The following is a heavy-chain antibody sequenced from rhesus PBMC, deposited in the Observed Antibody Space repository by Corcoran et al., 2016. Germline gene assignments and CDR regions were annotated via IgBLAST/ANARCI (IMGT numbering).Heavy chain of an antibody. J-gene: IGHJ4*01. V-gene: IGHV4-80*01. D-gene: IGHD3-16*01. CDR3: ARDRRNYYSGSYYLSGIDY. CDR1: GASISSYW. CDR2: INGNSGST. Sequence: QVQLQESGPGLVKPSETLSLTCAVSGASISSYWWSWIRQPPGKGMEWIGEINGNSGSTYYNTSLKRRVTISKDASKIKCSLKLSSVTAADTAVYYCARDRRNYYSGSYYLSGIDYWGQGVLVTVSS.